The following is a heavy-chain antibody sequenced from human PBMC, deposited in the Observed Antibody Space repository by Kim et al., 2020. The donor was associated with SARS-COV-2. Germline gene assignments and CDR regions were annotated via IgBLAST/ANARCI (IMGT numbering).Heavy chain of an antibody. J-gene: IGHJ4*02. CDR2: IRHDGTNG. CDR3: VRSCGGTTCSFFNY. D-gene: IGHD3-10*01. CDR1: GFTFSTYT. Sequence: GGSLRLSCAASGFTFSTYTMHWVRQAPDKGLEWVAVIRHDGTNGYFADSVKGRFTISRDNSKNTLSLQMNSLRAEDTAVYYCVRSCGGTTCSFFNYWGQGTLVTVSS. V-gene: IGHV3-33*01.